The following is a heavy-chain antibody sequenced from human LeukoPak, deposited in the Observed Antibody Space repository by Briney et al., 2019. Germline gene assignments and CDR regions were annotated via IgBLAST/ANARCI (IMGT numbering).Heavy chain of an antibody. Sequence: ASVKVSCKVSGYTLTELSMHWVRQAPGKGLEWMGGFDPEDGETIYAQKFQGRVTMTEDTSTDTAYMELSSLRSGDTAVYYCARNQVRGVERKSSFDYWGQGTLVTVSS. J-gene: IGHJ4*02. CDR3: ARNQVRGVERKSSFDY. D-gene: IGHD3-10*01. V-gene: IGHV1-24*01. CDR2: FDPEDGET. CDR1: GYTLTELS.